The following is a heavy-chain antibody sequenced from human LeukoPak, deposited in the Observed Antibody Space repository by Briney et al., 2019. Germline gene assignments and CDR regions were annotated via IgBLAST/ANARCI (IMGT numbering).Heavy chain of an antibody. CDR1: GFTFRSFA. Sequence: GGSLRLSCAASGFTFRSFAMSWVRQAPGKGLEWVSGISDSGGSTYYADSVKGRFTISRDNSKNTLYLQMNSLRAEDTAVYYCATYRRGYYDSSDYYYFDYWSQGTLVTVSS. CDR3: ATYRRGYYDSSDYYYFDY. J-gene: IGHJ4*02. CDR2: ISDSGGST. D-gene: IGHD3-22*01. V-gene: IGHV3-23*01.